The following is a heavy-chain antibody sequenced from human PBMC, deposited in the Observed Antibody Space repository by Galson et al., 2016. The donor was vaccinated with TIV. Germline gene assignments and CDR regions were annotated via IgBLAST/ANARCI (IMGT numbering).Heavy chain of an antibody. CDR3: VTGGDYFASGTYSRFDP. Sequence: SLRLSCAASGFTFSSYAMIWVRQAPGKGLEWVSTISGRGERTFYADSVKGRFTISRDNSKNTLYLQMNSLRAEDTAVYHCVTGGDYFASGTYSRFDPWGQGTLVTVSS. J-gene: IGHJ5*02. V-gene: IGHV3-23*01. CDR1: GFTFSSYA. CDR2: ISGRGERT. D-gene: IGHD3-10*01.